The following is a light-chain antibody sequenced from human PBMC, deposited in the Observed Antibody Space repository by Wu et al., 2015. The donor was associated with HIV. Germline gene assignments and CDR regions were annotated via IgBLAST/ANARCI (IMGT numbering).Light chain of an antibody. CDR3: QQLNSYPQT. CDR2: AAS. CDR1: QGISSS. Sequence: DIQLTQSPSFLSASVGDRVTITCRASQGISSSLAWYQQKPGKAPNLLIYAASTLQSGVPSRFSGSGSGTEFTLTISSLQPEDFATYYCQQLNSYPQTFGQGTKVKSN. J-gene: IGKJ1*01. V-gene: IGKV1-9*01.